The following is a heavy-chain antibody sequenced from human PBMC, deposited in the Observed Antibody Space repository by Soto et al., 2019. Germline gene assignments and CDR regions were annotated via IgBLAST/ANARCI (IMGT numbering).Heavy chain of an antibody. V-gene: IGHV4-34*01. CDR1: GGSFSGYY. CDR3: ARGLAARGHYYYYMDV. D-gene: IGHD6-6*01. J-gene: IGHJ6*03. Sequence: SETLSLTCAVYGGSFSGYYWSWIRQPPGKGLEWIGEINHSGSTNYNPSLKSRVTISVDTSKNQFSLKLSSVTAADTAVYYCARGLAARGHYYYYMDVWGKGTTVTVSS. CDR2: INHSGST.